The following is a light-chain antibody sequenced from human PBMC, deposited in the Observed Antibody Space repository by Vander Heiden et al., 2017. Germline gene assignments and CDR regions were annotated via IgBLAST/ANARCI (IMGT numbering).Light chain of an antibody. J-gene: IGKJ2*01. CDR3: QQFGTSPPYT. V-gene: IGKV3-20*01. Sequence: EIVLTQSQGTLSLSQGEKATLSCRASQSVSSSYLAWYQQKPGQPPRLLIYGASSRATGIPDRFSGSGSGTDFTLTISRLEPEDFAVYYCQQFGTSPPYTFGQGTNLEIK. CDR2: GAS. CDR1: QSVSSSY.